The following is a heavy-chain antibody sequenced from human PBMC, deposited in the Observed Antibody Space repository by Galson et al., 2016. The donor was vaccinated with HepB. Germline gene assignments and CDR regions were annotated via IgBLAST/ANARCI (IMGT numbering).Heavy chain of an antibody. CDR1: GFNFRSYS. V-gene: IGHV3-48*02. CDR2: ISISSSII. J-gene: IGHJ6*02. Sequence: SLRLSCAASGFNFRSYSMNWVRQAPGKGLEWLSYISISSSIIYYADSVKGRFTISRDNAKNSLYLQMNSLRDEDTAVYYCATVWLRELYSLSMDVWGQGTTVTVSS. D-gene: IGHD3-10*01. CDR3: ATVWLRELYSLSMDV.